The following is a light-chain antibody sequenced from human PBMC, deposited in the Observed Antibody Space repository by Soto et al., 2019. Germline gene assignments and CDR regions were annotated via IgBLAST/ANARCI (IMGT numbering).Light chain of an antibody. CDR2: DAS. J-gene: IGKJ4*01. CDR3: QQYENLPLT. Sequence: DIQMTQSPSSLSASVGDRVTITCRASQDIRNHLNWYQQKAGKAPKLLIYDASNLETGVPSRFSGGGSGTEFTFTISSLQPEDFATYYCQQYENLPLTFGGGTKVEIK. CDR1: QDIRNH. V-gene: IGKV1-33*01.